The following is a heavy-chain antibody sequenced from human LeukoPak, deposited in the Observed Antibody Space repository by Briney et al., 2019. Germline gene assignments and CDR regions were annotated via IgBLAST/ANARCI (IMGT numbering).Heavy chain of an antibody. Sequence: ESVRLSCATSGFSFGNYAMNWVRQAPGKGLEWVSGISASGGTTYYADSVRGRFTIARDNSKNTLFLQVNSLRAEDTAIYYCAKAHGRSGAVFLDYWGQGTLVTVSS. D-gene: IGHD1-26*01. V-gene: IGHV3-23*01. CDR1: GFSFGNYA. CDR3: AKAHGRSGAVFLDY. J-gene: IGHJ4*02. CDR2: ISASGGTT.